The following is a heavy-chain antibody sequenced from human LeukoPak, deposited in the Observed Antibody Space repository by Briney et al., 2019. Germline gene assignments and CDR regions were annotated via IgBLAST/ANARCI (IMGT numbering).Heavy chain of an antibody. CDR3: ARDLRLFDY. V-gene: IGHV1-2*02. CDR1: GYPFTSYY. D-gene: IGHD3-3*01. CDR2: ISFSGVT. J-gene: IGHJ4*02. Sequence: ASVKVSCKTSGYPFTSYYIQWLRQAPGQGLEWMGWISFSGVTKYAEKLRGKVTLTRDTSRATAYMELTGLTSDDTAVYYCARDLRLFDYWGQGTLVTVSS.